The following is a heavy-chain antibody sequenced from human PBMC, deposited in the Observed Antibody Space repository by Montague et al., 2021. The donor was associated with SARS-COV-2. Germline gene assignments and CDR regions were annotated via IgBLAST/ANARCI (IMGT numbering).Heavy chain of an antibody. Sequence: SETLSLTCTVSGGSIRSTTFYWGWIRQSPGKGLEWIGYIYEGDTTXYNPSLKSRVAISLDTPNNQFSLKITSLIVADTAIYYCVTPGKTAVAGQFDDWGPGSLVTVSS. J-gene: IGHJ4*02. V-gene: IGHV4-39*07. CDR3: VTPGKTAVAGQFDD. D-gene: IGHD6-19*01. CDR1: GGSIRSTTFY. CDR2: IYEGDTT.